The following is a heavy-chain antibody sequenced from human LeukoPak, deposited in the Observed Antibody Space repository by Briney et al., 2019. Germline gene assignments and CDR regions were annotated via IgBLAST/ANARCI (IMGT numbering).Heavy chain of an antibody. D-gene: IGHD2-15*01. CDR1: GFSVNTNY. Sequence: GGSLRLSCAASGFSVNTNYKTWVRQAPGKGLEWVSVLYADSVKDRFTISRDYSQNTLLLQMNNLRAEDTAMYYCARGKTSDDIVEDAFDIWGQGTMVAVSS. J-gene: IGHJ3*02. V-gene: IGHV3-66*01. CDR3: ARGKTSDDIVEDAFDI. CDR2: LY.